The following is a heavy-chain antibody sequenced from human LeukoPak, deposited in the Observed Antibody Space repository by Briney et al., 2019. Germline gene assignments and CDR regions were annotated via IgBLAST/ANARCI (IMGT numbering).Heavy chain of an antibody. Sequence: SETLSLTCAVYGGSFSGYYWSWIRQPPGKGLEWIGEINHSGSTNYNPSLKSRVTISVDTSKNQFSLKLSSVTAVDTAVYYCARGFMVRGVITFDYWGQGTLVTVSS. J-gene: IGHJ4*02. CDR3: ARGFMVRGVITFDY. D-gene: IGHD3-10*01. V-gene: IGHV4-34*01. CDR1: GGSFSGYY. CDR2: INHSGST.